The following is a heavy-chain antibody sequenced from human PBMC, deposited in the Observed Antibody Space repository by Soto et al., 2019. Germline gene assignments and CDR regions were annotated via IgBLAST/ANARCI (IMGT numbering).Heavy chain of an antibody. CDR2: INQDGDEK. D-gene: IGHD6-6*01. Sequence: EVQLVESGGGLVQPGGSLRLSCAASGFTYSDYWMSWVRQAPGKGPEWVANINQDGDEKNYVDSVKGRFTISRDSAKNSLYLQMNSLRAEDTAVYYCARDGRIAARVGWFDPWGQGTLVTVSS. CDR3: ARDGRIAARVGWFDP. J-gene: IGHJ5*02. CDR1: GFTYSDYW. V-gene: IGHV3-7*01.